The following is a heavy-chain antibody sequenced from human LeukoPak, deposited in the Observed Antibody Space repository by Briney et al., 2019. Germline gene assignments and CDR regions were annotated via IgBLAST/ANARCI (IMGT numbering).Heavy chain of an antibody. Sequence: GGSLRLSCAASGFTFSSHVMSWVRQAPGKGLEWVSDISASGDTTYYADSVKGRFTISRDNAKNTVDLHMNSLRAEDTAVYYCARGGWGTAIDYLGQGTLVTVSS. V-gene: IGHV3-23*01. D-gene: IGHD1-7*01. CDR2: ISASGDTT. CDR1: GFTFSSHV. J-gene: IGHJ4*02. CDR3: ARGGWGTAIDY.